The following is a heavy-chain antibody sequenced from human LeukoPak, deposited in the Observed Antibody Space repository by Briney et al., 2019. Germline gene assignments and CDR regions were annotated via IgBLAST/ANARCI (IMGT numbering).Heavy chain of an antibody. CDR1: GYSISSGYY. D-gene: IGHD3-3*01. J-gene: IGHJ4*02. V-gene: IGHV4-38-2*02. Sequence: SETLSLTCTVSGYSISSGYYWGWIRQPPGKGLEWIGSIYHSGSTYYNPSLKSRVTISVDTSRNQFSLKLSSVTAADTAVYYCAIDRHDSAFYWGQGTLVTVSS. CDR3: AIDRHDSAFY. CDR2: IYHSGST.